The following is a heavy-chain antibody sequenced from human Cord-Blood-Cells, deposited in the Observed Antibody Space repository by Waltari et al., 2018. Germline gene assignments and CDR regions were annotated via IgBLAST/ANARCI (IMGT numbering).Heavy chain of an antibody. CDR2: MIGRGGST. CDR1: GFTFSSYA. J-gene: IGHJ3*02. CDR3: AKDEGGGGAFDI. D-gene: IGHD3-10*01. Sequence: EVQLLESGGGLVQPGGSLRLSCAASGFTFSSYAMSWVRQAPGRGLEVVSVMIGRGGSTDFADSVKARFTISRDNSKNTLYLQMNSLRAEDTAVYYCAKDEGGGGAFDIWGQGTMVTVSS. V-gene: IGHV3-23*01.